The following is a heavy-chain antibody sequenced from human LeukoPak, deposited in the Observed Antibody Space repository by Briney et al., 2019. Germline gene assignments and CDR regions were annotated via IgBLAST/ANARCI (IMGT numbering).Heavy chain of an antibody. Sequence: PSETLSLTCSVSGGSISTYYWAWIRQLPGMGLEWIGYIHDSGSTKDNPSLKSRVTISVDTSKKQFSLRLRSVTAADTAVYYCARVAWVKNILTGYYTEYFDYWGQGILVSVSS. V-gene: IGHV4-59*01. CDR3: ARVAWVKNILTGYYTEYFDY. J-gene: IGHJ4*02. CDR2: IHDSGST. CDR1: GGSISTYY. D-gene: IGHD3-9*01.